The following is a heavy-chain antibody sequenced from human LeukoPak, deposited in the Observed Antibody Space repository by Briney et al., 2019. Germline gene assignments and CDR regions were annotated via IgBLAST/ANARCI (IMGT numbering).Heavy chain of an antibody. CDR3: ARETTSSWYDLYYYYGMDV. J-gene: IGHJ6*02. V-gene: IGHV4-34*01. CDR1: GFTFSSYW. CDR2: INHSGST. D-gene: IGHD6-13*01. Sequence: GSLRLSCAASGFTFSSYWMSWVRQAPGKGLEWIGEINHSGSTNYNPSLKSRVTISVDTSKNQSSLKLSSVTAADTAVYYCARETTSSWYDLYYYYGMDVWGQGTTVTVSS.